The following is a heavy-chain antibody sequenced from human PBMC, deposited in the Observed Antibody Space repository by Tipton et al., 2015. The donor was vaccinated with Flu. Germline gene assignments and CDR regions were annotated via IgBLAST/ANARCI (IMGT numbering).Heavy chain of an antibody. CDR3: ARQGGWSYSFDP. CDR2: VHRTGNP. Sequence: TLSLTCSVSGDSIGSGYFWGWIRQPPGQGLEWIGNVHRTGNPYYNPSLKSRVTMSVDPSKNQFSLRLSSVTAADTAVYYCARQGGWSYSFDPWGQGTLVTVSS. J-gene: IGHJ5*02. V-gene: IGHV4-38-2*01. CDR1: GDSIGSGYF. D-gene: IGHD6-19*01.